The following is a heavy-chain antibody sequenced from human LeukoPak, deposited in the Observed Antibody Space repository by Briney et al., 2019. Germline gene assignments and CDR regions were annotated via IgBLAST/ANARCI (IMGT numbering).Heavy chain of an antibody. CDR2: IYYIGIT. CDR1: GGSISSGDDY. J-gene: IGHJ5*02. D-gene: IGHD1-26*01. CDR3: ARVISWELLRDWFDP. Sequence: SQTLSLTCTVSGGSISSGDDYWSWIRQPPGKGLERIAHIYYIGITYYNPSLKSRATISVDASKNPFSLKLSSATAADTAVYYCARVISWELLRDWFDPWGQGTLVTVSS. V-gene: IGHV4-30-4*08.